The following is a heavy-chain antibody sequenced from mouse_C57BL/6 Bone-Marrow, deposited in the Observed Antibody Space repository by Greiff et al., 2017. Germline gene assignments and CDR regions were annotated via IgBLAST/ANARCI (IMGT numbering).Heavy chain of an antibody. CDR2: IYPGSGST. V-gene: IGHV1-55*01. J-gene: IGHJ1*03. Sequence: QVQLQQSGAELVKPGASVKMSCKASGYTFTSYWITWVQQRPGQGLEWIGDIYPGSGSTNYNEQFKSKATLTVDTSSSTAYMQLSSLTSEDSAVYDWARPYYSNFWYFDVWGTGTTVTVSS. D-gene: IGHD2-5*01. CDR1: GYTFTSYW. CDR3: ARPYYSNFWYFDV.